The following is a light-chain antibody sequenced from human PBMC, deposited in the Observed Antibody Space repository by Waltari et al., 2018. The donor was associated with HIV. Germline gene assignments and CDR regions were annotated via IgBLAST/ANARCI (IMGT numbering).Light chain of an antibody. J-gene: IGLJ3*02. CDR1: SSTIQSNT. V-gene: IGLV1-44*01. CDR2: SNN. Sequence: QSVLTQPSSASGTPGQRVAISCSGSSSTIQSNTVNWYQQLPGTAPKLLVYSNNQRPSGVPDRISGSKSGTSASLAISGLQSEDEADYYCAAWDDSLNGWVFGGGTKLTVL. CDR3: AAWDDSLNGWV.